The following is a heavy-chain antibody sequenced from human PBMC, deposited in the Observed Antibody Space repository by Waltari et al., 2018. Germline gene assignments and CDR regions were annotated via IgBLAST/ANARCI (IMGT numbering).Heavy chain of an antibody. J-gene: IGHJ3*01. Sequence: QLQLQESGPRLVRPSETLSLICRVSGVSITSNRHYLAWIRQYPVQGLEWIGTVSYSGTTYISPFLKSRVSVSRDTSKNQVSLILGSVTAADMAVYYCATYIGASVGTAAFDVWGQGTMVTVSS. V-gene: IGHV4-39*01. CDR3: ATYIGASVGTAAFDV. CDR2: VSYSGTT. CDR1: GVSITSNRHY. D-gene: IGHD5-12*01.